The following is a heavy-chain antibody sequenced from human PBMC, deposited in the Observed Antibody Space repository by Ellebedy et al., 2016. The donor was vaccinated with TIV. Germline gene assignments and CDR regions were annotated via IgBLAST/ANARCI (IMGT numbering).Heavy chain of an antibody. V-gene: IGHV3-7*03. J-gene: IGHJ2*01. Sequence: SWVRQAPGKGLEWVANIKQDGSEKYYVDSVKGRFTISRDNAKNSLYLQMNSLRAEDTAVYYCARIYSSGWYRRWYFDLWGRGTLVTVSS. D-gene: IGHD6-19*01. CDR3: ARIYSSGWYRRWYFDL. CDR2: IKQDGSEK.